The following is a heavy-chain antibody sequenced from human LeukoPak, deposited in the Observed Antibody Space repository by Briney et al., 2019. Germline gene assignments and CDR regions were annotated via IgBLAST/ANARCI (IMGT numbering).Heavy chain of an antibody. V-gene: IGHV3-20*04. CDR3: ARDMIRGVVNN. CDR2: INWNGGST. J-gene: IGHJ4*02. Sequence: PGGSLRLSCAASGFTFDDYGMSWVRQAPGKGLEWVSGINWNGGSTGYADSVKGRFTISRDNAKNRLYMQMNSLRVEDTAVYYCARDMIRGVVNNWGQGALVTVSS. CDR1: GFTFDDYG. D-gene: IGHD3-10*01.